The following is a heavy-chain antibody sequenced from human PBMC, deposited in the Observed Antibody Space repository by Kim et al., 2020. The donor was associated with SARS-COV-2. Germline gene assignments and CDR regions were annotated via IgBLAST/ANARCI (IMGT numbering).Heavy chain of an antibody. CDR1: GYTFTSLY. CDR3: ARSGMDV. Sequence: ASVKVSCKASGYTFTSLYMHWVRQAPGQGLQWMGMINPSSSTNYAQKFQGRVTMTRDTSTSTVYMELSSLRSEDTAVYYCARSGMDVWGQGTKVTVSS. J-gene: IGHJ6*02. CDR2: INPSSST. V-gene: IGHV1-46*01.